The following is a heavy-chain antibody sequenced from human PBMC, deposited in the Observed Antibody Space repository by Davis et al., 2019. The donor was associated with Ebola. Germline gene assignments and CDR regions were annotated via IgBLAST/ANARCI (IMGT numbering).Heavy chain of an antibody. CDR2: ISSRSNYI. CDR1: GLTFSGYS. CDR3: ARDPHALDM. V-gene: IGHV3-21*06. Sequence: PGGSLRLSCAASGLTFSGYSVNWVRQAPGKGLEWVSSISSRSNYIYYADSVKGRFTISRDTAKNSLYLQMNSLRDEDTAMYYCARDPHALDMWGQGTMVTVSS. J-gene: IGHJ3*02.